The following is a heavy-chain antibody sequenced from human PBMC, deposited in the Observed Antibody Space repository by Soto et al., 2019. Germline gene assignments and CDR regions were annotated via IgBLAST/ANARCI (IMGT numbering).Heavy chain of an antibody. CDR1: GGSIRSNTYF. CDR3: ARQTTFGGVIAANVFDI. J-gene: IGHJ3*02. D-gene: IGHD3-16*02. CDR2: AQSTGST. Sequence: QLQLQESRPGLVKASETLSLICSVSGGSIRSNTYFWGWVRRPPGKGPEWIGSAQSTGSTHYNPSLESRATVSVDTSNNQFSLKLRSAAASDTAVYYCARQTTFGGVIAANVFDIWGQGTMVTVSS. V-gene: IGHV4-39*01.